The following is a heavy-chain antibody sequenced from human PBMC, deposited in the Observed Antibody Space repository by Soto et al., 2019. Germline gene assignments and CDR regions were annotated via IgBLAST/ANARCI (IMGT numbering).Heavy chain of an antibody. Sequence: ASVKVSCKASGYTFTSYYMHWVRQAPGQGLEWMGIINPSGGSTSYAQKFQGRVTVTRDTSTSTVYMELSSLRSEDTAVYYCARANYYDSSGYYKGANWFDPWGQGTLVTVSS. CDR1: GYTFTSYY. CDR3: ARANYYDSSGYYKGANWFDP. D-gene: IGHD3-22*01. J-gene: IGHJ5*02. CDR2: INPSGGST. V-gene: IGHV1-46*01.